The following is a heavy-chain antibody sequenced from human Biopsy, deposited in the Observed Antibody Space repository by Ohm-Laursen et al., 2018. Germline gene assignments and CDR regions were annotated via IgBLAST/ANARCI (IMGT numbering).Heavy chain of an antibody. J-gene: IGHJ4*02. V-gene: IGHV3-73*01. Sequence: SLRLSGAASGFTFSASAVHWVRQASGKGLEWVGRIRSKAKSYATAYAASVTGRFTISRDDSKNTTYLQMNSLKTEDTAVYYCTREGAGFDNWGQGTLVTVSS. CDR3: TREGAGFDN. CDR2: IRSKAKSYAT. D-gene: IGHD3-10*01. CDR1: GFTFSASA.